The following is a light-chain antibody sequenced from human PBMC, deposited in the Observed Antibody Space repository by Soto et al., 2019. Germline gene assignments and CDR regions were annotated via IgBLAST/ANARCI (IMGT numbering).Light chain of an antibody. CDR1: QGISSH. J-gene: IGKJ1*01. Sequence: AIRMTQSPSSFSASTGDRVSIHRRASQGISSHLAWYQQKPGKAPKLLIYDASTLKTGVPSRFSGSGSGTEFTLTISSLQPDDFAAYYCQHYNSYSEAFGQGTKVDIK. V-gene: IGKV1-8*01. CDR2: DAS. CDR3: QHYNSYSEA.